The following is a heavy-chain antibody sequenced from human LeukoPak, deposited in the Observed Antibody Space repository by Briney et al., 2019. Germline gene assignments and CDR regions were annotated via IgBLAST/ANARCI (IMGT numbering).Heavy chain of an antibody. CDR2: IYYSGST. V-gene: IGHV4-59*08. D-gene: IGHD3-10*01. CDR3: ARNRYYYGSRSYGVPNWFDP. CDR1: DDSITMYY. J-gene: IGHJ5*02. Sequence: SETLSLTCTVSDDSITMYYWTWIRQPPGKGLEWIGYIYYSGSTYYNPSLKSRVTISVDTSKNQFSLKLSSVTAADTAVYYCARNRYYYGSRSYGVPNWFDPWGQGTLVTVSS.